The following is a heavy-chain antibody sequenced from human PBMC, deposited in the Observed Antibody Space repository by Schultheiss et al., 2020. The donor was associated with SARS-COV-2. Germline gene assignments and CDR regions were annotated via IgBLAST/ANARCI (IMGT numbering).Heavy chain of an antibody. V-gene: IGHV3-23*01. Sequence: GESLKISCAAPGFTFSSYAMSWVRQAPGKGLEWVSAISGSGGSTYYADSVKGRFTISRDNSKNTLYLQMNSLRAEDTAVYYCATGVVAATDYWGQGTLVTVSS. D-gene: IGHD2-15*01. J-gene: IGHJ4*02. CDR3: ATGVVAATDY. CDR1: GFTFSSYA. CDR2: ISGSGGST.